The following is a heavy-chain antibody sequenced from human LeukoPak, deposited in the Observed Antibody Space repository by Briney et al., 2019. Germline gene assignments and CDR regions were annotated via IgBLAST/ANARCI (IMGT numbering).Heavy chain of an antibody. CDR1: GFTFSSYW. V-gene: IGHV3-74*01. CDR3: ARDGSLPDY. J-gene: IGHJ4*02. CDR2: INSDGTT. Sequence: GGSLRLSCAASGFTFSSYWMHWVRQVPGKGLVWVSRINSDGTTSYADSVRGRFTISRNNAKNTLYLQMNNLRVEDTAVYYCARDGSLPDYWGQGTLVTVSS.